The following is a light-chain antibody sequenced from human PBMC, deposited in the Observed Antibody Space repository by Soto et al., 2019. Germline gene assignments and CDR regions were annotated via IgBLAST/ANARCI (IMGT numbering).Light chain of an antibody. CDR2: DNN. Sequence: QSVLTQPASVSAAPGQKVTISCSGSTSNIGNDYVSWFQQLPGTVPKLLIYDNNKRPSGIPDRFSGSKSGTSATLGITGLQTGDEADYYCGTWDSSLSTFVFGTGTKVTVL. CDR1: TSNIGNDY. CDR3: GTWDSSLSTFV. V-gene: IGLV1-51*01. J-gene: IGLJ1*01.